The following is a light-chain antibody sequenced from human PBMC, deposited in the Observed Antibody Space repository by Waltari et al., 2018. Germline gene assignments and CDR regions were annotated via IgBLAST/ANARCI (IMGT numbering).Light chain of an antibody. V-gene: IGKV3-11*01. Sequence: EIVLTQSPATLSLSPGERATLSCRASQSVSSYLAWYQQKPGQAPRLLIYDASITPTVIPARFSGSGSGADFTLTISSLEPEDFAVYYCQQRSNWPPITFGQGTRLEIK. CDR3: QQRSNWPPIT. CDR1: QSVSSY. J-gene: IGKJ5*01. CDR2: DAS.